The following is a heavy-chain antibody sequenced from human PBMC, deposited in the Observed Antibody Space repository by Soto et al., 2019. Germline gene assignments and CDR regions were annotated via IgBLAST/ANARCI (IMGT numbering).Heavy chain of an antibody. CDR2: IYSGGST. Sequence: GGSLRLSCAVSGFTVSSNSMTWVRQGPGKGLECVSVIYSGGSTKFADSVKGRFTISRDNSKNTLYLQMNSLRAEDTAVYYCARGLGRAYYDTSSYFHLDYWGQGTLVTVSS. D-gene: IGHD3-22*01. CDR1: GFTVSSNS. CDR3: ARGLGRAYYDTSSYFHLDY. V-gene: IGHV3-53*01. J-gene: IGHJ4*02.